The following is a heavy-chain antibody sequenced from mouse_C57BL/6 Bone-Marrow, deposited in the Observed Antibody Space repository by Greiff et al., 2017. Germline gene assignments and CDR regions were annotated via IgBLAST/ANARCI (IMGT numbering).Heavy chain of an antibody. J-gene: IGHJ3*01. D-gene: IGHD1-1*01. V-gene: IGHV5-6*01. CDR1: GFTFSSYG. CDR2: ISSGGSYT. Sequence: EVQGVESGGDLVKPGGSLKLSCAASGFTFSSYGMSWVRQTPDKRLEWVATISSGGSYTYYPDSVKGRFTISRDNAKNTLYLQMSSLKSEDTAMYYCARRVVTPFAYWGQGTLVTVSA. CDR3: ARRVVTPFAY.